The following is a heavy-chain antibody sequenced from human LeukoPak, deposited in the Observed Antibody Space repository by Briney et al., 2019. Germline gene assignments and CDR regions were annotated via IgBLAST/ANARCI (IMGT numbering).Heavy chain of an antibody. Sequence: PSETLFLTCTVSGGSISPYYWSWVRQPPGKGLEWIGHISYSGSTNYNPSLKSRVTISVDTSKNQFSLKLSSVTAADMAVYYCASSAVPSVLTRFDYWGQGTLVTVSS. J-gene: IGHJ4*02. V-gene: IGHV4-59*01. CDR2: ISYSGST. CDR1: GGSISPYY. CDR3: ASSAVPSVLTRFDY. D-gene: IGHD4/OR15-4a*01.